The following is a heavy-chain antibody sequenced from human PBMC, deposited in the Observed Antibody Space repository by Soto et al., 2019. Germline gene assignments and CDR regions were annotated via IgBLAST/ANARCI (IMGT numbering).Heavy chain of an antibody. J-gene: IGHJ6*02. Sequence: GASVKVSCKASGGTFSSYAISWVRQAPGQGLEWMGGIIPIFGTANYAQKFQGRVTITADESTSTAYMELSSLRSEDTAVFFCAIDPRSYYDFCSGRYYYYGMDVWGQGTTVTV. D-gene: IGHD3-3*01. CDR3: AIDPRSYYDFCSGRYYYYGMDV. V-gene: IGHV1-69*13. CDR2: IIPIFGTA. CDR1: GGTFSSYA.